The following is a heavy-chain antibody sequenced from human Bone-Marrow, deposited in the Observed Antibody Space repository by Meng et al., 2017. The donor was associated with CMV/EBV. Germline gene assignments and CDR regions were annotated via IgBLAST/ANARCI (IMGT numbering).Heavy chain of an antibody. J-gene: IGHJ4*02. CDR1: GYTFSSYD. CDR3: ARGKFGCSGGSCYSDFDS. V-gene: IGHV1-8*01. CDR2: MNPNSGNT. Sequence: ASVKVSCKASGYTFSSYDINWVRQAPGQGLEWVGWMNPNSGNTGFEQKFQGRVTMTRNMSIRTAYMQLSSLRFEDTAVYYCARGKFGCSGGSCYSDFDSWGQGTLVTFSS. D-gene: IGHD2-15*01.